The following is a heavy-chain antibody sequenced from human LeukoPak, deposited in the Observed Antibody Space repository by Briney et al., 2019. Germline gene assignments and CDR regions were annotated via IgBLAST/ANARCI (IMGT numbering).Heavy chain of an antibody. V-gene: IGHV3-30*02. Sequence: GGSLRLSCAASGFTFSSYGMHWVRQAPGKGLEWVAFIRYDGSNKYYADSVKGRFTISRDNSKNPLYLQMNSLRAEDTAVYYCGKGSAEVWLEYFDYWGQGTLVTASS. CDR1: GFTFSSYG. CDR3: GKGSAEVWLEYFDY. D-gene: IGHD2-2*01. CDR2: IRYDGSNK. J-gene: IGHJ4*02.